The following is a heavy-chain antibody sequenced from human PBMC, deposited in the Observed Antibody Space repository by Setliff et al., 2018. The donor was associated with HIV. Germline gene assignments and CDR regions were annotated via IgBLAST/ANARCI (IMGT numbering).Heavy chain of an antibody. CDR3: AREGSPIYYFDY. V-gene: IGHV1-2*02. CDR1: GYPLTGYY. Sequence: ASVKVSCKASGYPLTGYYMHWVRQAPGQGLEWMGWINVNSGGTKYAQKFQGRVTMTRDTSISTAYMEVSSLRSDDTAVYYCAREGSPIYYFDYWSQGTLVTVSS. D-gene: IGHD3-10*01. J-gene: IGHJ4*02. CDR2: INVNSGGT.